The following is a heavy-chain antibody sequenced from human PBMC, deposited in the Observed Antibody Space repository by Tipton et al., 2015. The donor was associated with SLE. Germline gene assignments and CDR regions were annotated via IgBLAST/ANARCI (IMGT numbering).Heavy chain of an antibody. Sequence: SLRLSCAASGFTFSSYGMHWVRQAPGKGLEWVAFIRYDGSNKYYADSVKGRFTISRDNSKNTLYLQMNSLRAEDTAVYYCAKVLEGLWSALGCWGQGTLVTVSS. CDR3: AKVLEGLWSALGC. CDR2: IRYDGSNK. J-gene: IGHJ4*02. V-gene: IGHV3-30*02. CDR1: GFTFSSYG. D-gene: IGHD3-3*01.